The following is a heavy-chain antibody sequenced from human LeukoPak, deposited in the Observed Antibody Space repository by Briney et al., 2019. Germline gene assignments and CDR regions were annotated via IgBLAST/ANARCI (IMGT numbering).Heavy chain of an antibody. CDR3: VKHISANTGYFDS. CDR1: DGSVSSGTYY. V-gene: IGHV4-39*01. Sequence: SETLSLTCTISDGSVSSGTYYWGWIRQSPGKGLEWIGSIHYSGSSYYNPSLKSRAAIFVDTSRDQVSMDLSYVTAADTALYYCVKHISANTGYFDSCGQGTLVTVSS. CDR2: IHYSGSS. J-gene: IGHJ4*02.